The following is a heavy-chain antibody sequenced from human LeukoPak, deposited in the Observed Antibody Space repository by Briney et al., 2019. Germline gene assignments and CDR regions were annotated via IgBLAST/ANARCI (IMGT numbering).Heavy chain of an antibody. J-gene: IGHJ3*02. V-gene: IGHV3-53*01. CDR3: ARETSLAYCGGDCSDAFDI. Sequence: GGSLRLSCAASGFTVSSNYMSWVRQAPGKGLEWVSVIYSGGSTYYADSVKGRFTISRDNAKNTLYLQMNSLRAEDTAVYYCARETSLAYCGGDCSDAFDIWGQGTMVTVSS. D-gene: IGHD2-21*02. CDR1: GFTVSSNY. CDR2: IYSGGST.